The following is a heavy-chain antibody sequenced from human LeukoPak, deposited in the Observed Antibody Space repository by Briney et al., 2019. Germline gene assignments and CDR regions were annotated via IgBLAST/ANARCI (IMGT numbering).Heavy chain of an antibody. Sequence: TLSLTCTVSGGSISSGDYYWSWIRQPPGKGLEWIGYIYYSGSTYYNPSLKSRVTISVDTSKNQFSLKLSSVTAADTAVYYCAQKYYYDSSGYWFFDYWGQGTLVTVSS. CDR3: AQKYYYDSSGYWFFDY. J-gene: IGHJ4*02. V-gene: IGHV4-30-4*08. CDR1: GGSISSGDYY. CDR2: IYYSGST. D-gene: IGHD3-22*01.